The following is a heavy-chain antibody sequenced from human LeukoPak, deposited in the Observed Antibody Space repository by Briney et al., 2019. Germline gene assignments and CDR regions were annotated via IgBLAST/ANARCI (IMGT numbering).Heavy chain of an antibody. Sequence: GGSLRLSCAASGFTFSSYAMSWVRQAPGKGLEWVSAISGSGGSTYYADSVKGRFTISRDNAKNSLYLQMNSLRAEDTAVYYCARQRRYCSGDNCYQRTFDYWGQGTLVTVSS. V-gene: IGHV3-23*01. D-gene: IGHD2-15*01. CDR2: ISGSGGST. CDR3: ARQRRYCSGDNCYQRTFDY. CDR1: GFTFSSYA. J-gene: IGHJ4*02.